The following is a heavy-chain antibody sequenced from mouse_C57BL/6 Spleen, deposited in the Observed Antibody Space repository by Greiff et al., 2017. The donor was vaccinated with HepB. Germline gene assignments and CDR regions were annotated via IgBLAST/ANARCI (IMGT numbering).Heavy chain of an antibody. D-gene: IGHD2-5*01. J-gene: IGHJ4*01. CDR2: ISSGGDYI. V-gene: IGHV5-9-1*02. CDR1: GFTFSSYA. Sequence: DVMLVESGEGLVKPGGSLKLSCAASGFTFSSYAMSWVRQTPEKRLEWVAYISSGGDYIYYADTVKGRFTISRDNARNTLYLQMSRLKSEDTAMYYGTRAGYSNYRYAMDYWGQGTSVTVSS. CDR3: TRAGYSNYRYAMDY.